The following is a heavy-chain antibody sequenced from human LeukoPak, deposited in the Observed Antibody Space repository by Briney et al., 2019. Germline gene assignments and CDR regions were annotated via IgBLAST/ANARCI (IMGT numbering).Heavy chain of an antibody. D-gene: IGHD1-26*01. V-gene: IGHV1-2*06. CDR3: TRESGSYRGNDY. CDR2: INPNNGAT. Sequence: ASVKVSCKASGYTFTGYYIHWVRQAPGQGLEWMGRINPNNGATNYAQKLQGRVTITGDTSISTAYMELSSLRSDDTAVYYCTRESGSYRGNDYWGQGTLVTVSS. J-gene: IGHJ4*02. CDR1: GYTFTGYY.